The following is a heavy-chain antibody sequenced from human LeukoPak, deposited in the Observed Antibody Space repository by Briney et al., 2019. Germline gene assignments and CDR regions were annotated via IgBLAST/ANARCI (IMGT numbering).Heavy chain of an antibody. CDR2: VNPDSGGT. J-gene: IGHJ4*02. CDR3: ARGNYYGSGSLFYG. D-gene: IGHD3-10*01. CDR1: GYTFTDFY. Sequence: ASVKVSCKTSGYTFTDFYIYWVRQAPGQGLEWMGWVNPDSGGTNYPQKFQGRVTMTRDTSTSTVYMELNSPTSDDTAVYYCARGNYYGSGSLFYGWGQGTLVSVSS. V-gene: IGHV1-2*02.